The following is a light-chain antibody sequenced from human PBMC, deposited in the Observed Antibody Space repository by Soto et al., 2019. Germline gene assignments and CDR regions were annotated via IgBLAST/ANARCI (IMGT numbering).Light chain of an antibody. V-gene: IGLV2-14*01. CDR1: SSDVGGYNY. J-gene: IGLJ2*01. CDR2: DVS. CDR3: SSYTPTV. Sequence: QSALTQPASVSGSPGQSITISCTGTSSDVGGYNYVSWYQQHPGKAPKLMIYDVSNRPSGVSNRFSGSKSDNTASLTISGLQAEDEADYYCSSYTPTVFGGGTKLTVL.